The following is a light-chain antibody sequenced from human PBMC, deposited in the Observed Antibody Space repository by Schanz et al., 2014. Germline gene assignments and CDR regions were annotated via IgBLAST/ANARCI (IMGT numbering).Light chain of an antibody. CDR2: DAS. CDR3: QQATGFPPT. Sequence: DIQMTQSPSTLSASVGDRVTITCRASQSMSSRLAWYQQKPGKAPNLLIYDASSLESGVPSRFSGSGSGTEFTLTISSLQPEDFATYYCQQATGFPPTFGGGTKVEIK. CDR1: QSMSSR. V-gene: IGKV1-5*01. J-gene: IGKJ4*01.